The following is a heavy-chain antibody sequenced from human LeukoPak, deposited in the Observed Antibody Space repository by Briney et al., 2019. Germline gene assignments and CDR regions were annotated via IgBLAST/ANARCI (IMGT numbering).Heavy chain of an antibody. CDR2: ISSSSSTI. CDR1: GFTFSSYS. J-gene: IGHJ4*02. Sequence: PGGSLRLSCAASGFTFSSYSMNWVRQAPGKGLEWVSYISSSSSTIYYADSVKGRFTISRDNAKNSLYLQMNSLRAEDTAVYYCAKDMVVVAATSLFDYWGQGTLVTVSS. D-gene: IGHD2-15*01. V-gene: IGHV3-48*04. CDR3: AKDMVVVAATSLFDY.